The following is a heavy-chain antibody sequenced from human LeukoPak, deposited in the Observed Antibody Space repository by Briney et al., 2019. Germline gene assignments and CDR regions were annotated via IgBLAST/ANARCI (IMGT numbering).Heavy chain of an antibody. CDR1: GYSFTSYW. CDR2: IYPGDPDT. CDR3: ARRIAAAGTWSYNWFDP. D-gene: IGHD6-13*01. J-gene: IGHJ5*02. V-gene: IGHV5-51*01. Sequence: GESLKISCKGSGYSFTSYWIGWVRQMPGKGLEWMGIIYPGDPDTRYSPSFQGQVTISADKSISTAYLQWSSLKASDTAMYYCARRIAAAGTWSYNWFDPWGQGTLVTVSS.